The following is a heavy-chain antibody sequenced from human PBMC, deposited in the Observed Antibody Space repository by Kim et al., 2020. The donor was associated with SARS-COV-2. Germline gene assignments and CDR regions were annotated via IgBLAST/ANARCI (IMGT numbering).Heavy chain of an antibody. CDR1: GGSISSYY. V-gene: IGHV4-59*01. Sequence: SETLSLTCTVSGGSISSYYWSWIRQPPGKGLEWIGYIYYSGSTNYNPSLKSRVTISVDTSKNQFSLKLSSVTAADTAVYYCASAGYDYGMDVWGQGTTVT. J-gene: IGHJ6*02. CDR3: ASAGYDYGMDV. CDR2: IYYSGST.